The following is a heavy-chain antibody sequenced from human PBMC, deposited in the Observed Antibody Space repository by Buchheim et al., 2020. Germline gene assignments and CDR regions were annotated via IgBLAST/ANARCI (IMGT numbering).Heavy chain of an antibody. CDR2: ISSSSSYT. CDR1: GFTFSDYY. Sequence: QVQLVESGGGLVKPGGSLRLSCAASGFTFSDYYMSWIRQAPGKGLEWVSYISSSSSYTNYADSVKGRFTISRDNAKNSLYLQMNSLRAEDTAVYYCAREGSFRPAAMFDYYYYMDVWGKGTT. V-gene: IGHV3-11*05. J-gene: IGHJ6*03. CDR3: AREGSFRPAAMFDYYYYMDV. D-gene: IGHD2-2*01.